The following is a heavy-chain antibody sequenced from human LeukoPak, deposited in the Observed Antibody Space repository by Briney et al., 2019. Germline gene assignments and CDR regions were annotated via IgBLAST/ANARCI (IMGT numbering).Heavy chain of an antibody. CDR3: AKSKFYYYYMDV. V-gene: IGHV1-69*06. J-gene: IGHJ6*03. Sequence: GASVKVSCKASGYTFTSYAISWVRQAPGQGLEWMGGIIPIFGTANYAQKFQGRVTITADKSTSTAYMELSSLRSEDTAVYYCAKSKFYYYYMDVWGKGTTVTVSS. D-gene: IGHD4-11*01. CDR1: GYTFTSYA. CDR2: IIPIFGTA.